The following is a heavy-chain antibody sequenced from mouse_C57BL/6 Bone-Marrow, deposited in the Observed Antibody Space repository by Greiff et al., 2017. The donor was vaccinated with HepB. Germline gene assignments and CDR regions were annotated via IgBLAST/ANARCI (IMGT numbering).Heavy chain of an antibody. CDR2: SRNKANDYTT. CDR1: GFTFSDFY. Sequence: EVKLMDSGGGLVQSGRSLRLSCATSGFTFSDFYMEWVRQAPGKGLEWIAASRNKANDYTTEYSASVKGRFIVSRDTSQSILYLQMNALRAEDTAIYYCARDAPYDYDSPHWYFDVWGTGTTVTVSS. D-gene: IGHD2-4*01. CDR3: ARDAPYDYDSPHWYFDV. V-gene: IGHV7-1*01. J-gene: IGHJ1*03.